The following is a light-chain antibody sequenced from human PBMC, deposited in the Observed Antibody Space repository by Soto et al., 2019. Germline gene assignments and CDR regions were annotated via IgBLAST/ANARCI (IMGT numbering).Light chain of an antibody. Sequence: QSVLTQPASVSGSPGQSITISCTGTSSVVGTYNLVSWYQQHPGKAPKLMIFEGSKRPSGVSNRFSGSKSGNTASLTISGLQAEDEADYYCCSYARSSTYVFGTGTKVTVL. CDR2: EGS. CDR3: CSYARSSTYV. J-gene: IGLJ1*01. V-gene: IGLV2-23*01. CDR1: SSVVGTYNL.